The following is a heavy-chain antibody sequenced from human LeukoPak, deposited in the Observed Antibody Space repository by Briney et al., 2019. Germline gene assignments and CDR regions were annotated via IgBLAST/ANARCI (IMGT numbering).Heavy chain of an antibody. CDR3: ARGTAVYYRRPIYYFDY. J-gene: IGHJ4*02. Sequence: GGSLRLSCAASGFTFSSYGMSWVRQAPGKGLEWVSAISGSGGSTYYAASVRGRFTISRDTSRSTLYLQMNSLRAEDTAVYYCARGTAVYYRRPIYYFDYWGQGTLVTVSS. CDR2: ISGSGGST. V-gene: IGHV3-23*01. CDR1: GFTFSSYG. D-gene: IGHD3-10*01.